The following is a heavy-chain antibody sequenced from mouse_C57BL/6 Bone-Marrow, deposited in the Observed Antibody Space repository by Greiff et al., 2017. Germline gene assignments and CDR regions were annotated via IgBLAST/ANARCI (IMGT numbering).Heavy chain of an antibody. Sequence: VQLQQSGPELVKPGASVKFSCTASGYAFSSSWMHWVQQRPGKGLEWIGRIYPGDGDTNYNGKFKGKATLTADKSSSTAYMQLSSLTSEDSAVYFCATNWDDYWGQGTTLTVSS. D-gene: IGHD4-1*01. J-gene: IGHJ2*01. CDR3: ATNWDDY. CDR2: IYPGDGDT. CDR1: GYAFSSSW. V-gene: IGHV1-82*01.